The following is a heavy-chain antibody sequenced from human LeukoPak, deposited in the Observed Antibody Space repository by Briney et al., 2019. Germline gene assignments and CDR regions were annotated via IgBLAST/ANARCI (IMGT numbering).Heavy chain of an antibody. CDR2: TSGSGVST. D-gene: IGHD3-16*01. Sequence: GGSLRLSCAASGFTFSSYAMSWVRQAPGKGLEWVSGTSGSGVSTYYADSVKGRFTISRDNSKNTLYVQMNSLRAEDTAVYYCAKRTSGGSSGYSFDYWGQGTLVTVSS. CDR3: AKRTSGGSSGYSFDY. CDR1: GFTFSSYA. V-gene: IGHV3-23*01. J-gene: IGHJ4*02.